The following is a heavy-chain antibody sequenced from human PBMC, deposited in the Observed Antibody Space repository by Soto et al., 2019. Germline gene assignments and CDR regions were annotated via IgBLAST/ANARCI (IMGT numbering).Heavy chain of an antibody. D-gene: IGHD6-6*01. J-gene: IGHJ4*02. CDR3: ARGLYSSSSIDY. Sequence: PSETLSLTCTVSGGSISSYYWSWIRQPPGKGLEWIGYIYYSGSTNYNPSLKSRVTISVDTSKNQFSLKLSSVTAADPAVYYCARGLYSSSSIDYWGQGTLVTVSS. V-gene: IGHV4-59*12. CDR1: GGSISSYY. CDR2: IYYSGST.